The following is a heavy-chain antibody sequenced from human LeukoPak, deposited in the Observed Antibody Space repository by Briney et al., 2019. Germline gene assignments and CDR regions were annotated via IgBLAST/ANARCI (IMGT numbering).Heavy chain of an antibody. Sequence: ASVKVSCKASGYTFTVYYMHWVREAPEQGLEWVGWINPNRGGTNYAQKFQGRVTMTRDTSISTAYMELSRLRSDDTAVYYCARGSLLWFGELHNFDYWGQGTLVTVSS. D-gene: IGHD3-10*01. V-gene: IGHV1-2*02. CDR1: GYTFTVYY. CDR3: ARGSLLWFGELHNFDY. CDR2: INPNRGGT. J-gene: IGHJ4*02.